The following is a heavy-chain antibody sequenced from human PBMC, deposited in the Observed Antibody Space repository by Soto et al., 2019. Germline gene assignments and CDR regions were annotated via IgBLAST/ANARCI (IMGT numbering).Heavy chain of an antibody. D-gene: IGHD1-26*01. CDR1: VFPFGANA. V-gene: IGHV3-23*01. CDR3: ATEMGATQGPFDN. Sequence: GGSLRLSCVVSVFPFGANAMSWVRQAPGKGLEWVSGLSNTGRRTSYADSVKGRFNISRDNSENTVYLQMNSLRVEDTAVYYCATEMGATQGPFDNWGQGTLVTISS. CDR2: LSNTGRRT. J-gene: IGHJ4*02.